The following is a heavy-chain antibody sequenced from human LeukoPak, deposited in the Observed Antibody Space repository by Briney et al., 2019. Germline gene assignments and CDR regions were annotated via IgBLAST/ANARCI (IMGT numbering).Heavy chain of an antibody. V-gene: IGHV1-2*02. CDR2: INPNSGGT. D-gene: IGHD5-18*01. CDR1: GYTFTGYY. Sequence: GASVKVSCKASGYTFTGYYMHWVRQAPGQGLEWMGWINPNSGGTNYAQKFQGRVTMTRDTSISTAYMELSRLRSDDTAVYDCARRLVDTARIHAFDISGQGTMVTVSS. J-gene: IGHJ3*02. CDR3: ARRLVDTARIHAFDI.